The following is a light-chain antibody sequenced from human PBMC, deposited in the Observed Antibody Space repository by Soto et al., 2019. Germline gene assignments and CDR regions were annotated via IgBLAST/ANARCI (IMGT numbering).Light chain of an antibody. V-gene: IGLV2-23*03. Sequence: SVLTQPASVSGSPGQSITISCTGASSDVGSYNLVSWYQQHPGKAPKLMIYEGSKRPSGASNRFSGSKSGNTASLTISGLKAEEEADYYCCSYAGSSTFVYVFGTGTKVTV. CDR3: CSYAGSSTFVYV. CDR2: EGS. CDR1: SSDVGSYNL. J-gene: IGLJ1*01.